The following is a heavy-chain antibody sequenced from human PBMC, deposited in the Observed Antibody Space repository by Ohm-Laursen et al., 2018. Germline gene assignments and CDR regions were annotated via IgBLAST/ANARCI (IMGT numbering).Heavy chain of an antibody. CDR2: IYSGGST. Sequence: GSLRLSCAASGFTVSSNYMSWVRQAPGKGLEWVSVIYSGGSTYYADSVKGRFTISRDNSKNTLYLQMHSLRAEDTAVYYCARDLRQDAFDIWGQGTMVTVSS. CDR3: ARDLRQDAFDI. V-gene: IGHV3-66*01. J-gene: IGHJ3*02. CDR1: GFTVSSNY.